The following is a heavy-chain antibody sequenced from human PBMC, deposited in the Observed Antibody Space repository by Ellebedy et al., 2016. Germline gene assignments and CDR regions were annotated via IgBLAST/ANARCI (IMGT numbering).Heavy chain of an antibody. CDR2: IKPAGSEK. J-gene: IGHJ4*02. CDR1: GFNFGGYW. CDR3: ARDRGWPLAYFDY. V-gene: IGHV3-7*03. Sequence: GESLKIPCAASGFNFGGYWMSWVRQAPGTAPEWVANIKPAGSEKYYVDSVEGRFTISRDNAKNSLYLQMNSLIAEDTAVYYCARDRGWPLAYFDYWGQGTLVTVSS. D-gene: IGHD3-10*01.